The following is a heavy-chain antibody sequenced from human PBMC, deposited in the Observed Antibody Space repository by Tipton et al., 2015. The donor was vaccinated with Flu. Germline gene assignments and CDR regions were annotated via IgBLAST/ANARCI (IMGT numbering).Heavy chain of an antibody. CDR1: GFTFSNYG. J-gene: IGHJ4*02. CDR2: IWPDGSTE. Sequence: SLRLSCAVSGFTFSNYGMHWVRQTPGKGLEWVAVIWPDGSTEYYADSVKGRFTISRDNSRGTLYLQMNSLRGDDTAVYLCARDIGTTVFYFDHWGQGALVTVSS. V-gene: IGHV3-33*01. CDR3: ARDIGTTVFYFDH. D-gene: IGHD1-14*01.